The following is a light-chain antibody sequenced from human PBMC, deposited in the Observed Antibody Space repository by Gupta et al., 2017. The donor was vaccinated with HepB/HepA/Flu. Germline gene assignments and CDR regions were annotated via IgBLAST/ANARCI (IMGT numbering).Light chain of an antibody. CDR2: GAS. CDR1: QHVGTN. Sequence: EVILTQSPIILSVSPGDRVTLSCRASQHVGTNLAWYQQKVGQAPRLLVYGASSRATSIPARFIGSGSETEFSLIINSLQSEDFAIYYCQQEDNCPMTFGRGTKVEI. V-gene: IGKV3-15*01. CDR3: QQEDNCPMT. J-gene: IGKJ1*01.